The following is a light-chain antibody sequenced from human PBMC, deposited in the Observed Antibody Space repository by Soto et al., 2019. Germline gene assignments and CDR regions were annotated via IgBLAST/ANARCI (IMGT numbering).Light chain of an antibody. J-gene: IGKJ4*01. CDR1: QSVLSISNNKNY. CDR2: WAS. CDR3: QQYYRSPLT. Sequence: DIVMTQSPDSLAVSLGERATINCKSSQSVLSISNNKNYLVWYQQKPGQPPKLLIYWASTRESGVPDRFSGSGSGTDFTLTISSLQAEDVAVYYCQQYYRSPLTFGGGTKVDIK. V-gene: IGKV4-1*01.